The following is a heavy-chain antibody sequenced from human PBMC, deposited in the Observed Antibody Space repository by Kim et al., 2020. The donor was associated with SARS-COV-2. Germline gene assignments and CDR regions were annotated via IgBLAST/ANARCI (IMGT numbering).Heavy chain of an antibody. Sequence: SETLSLTCAVYGGSFSGYYWSWIRQPPGKGLEWIGEINHSGSTNYNPSLKSRVTISVDTSKNQFFLKLSSVTAADTAVYYCARGGDIVVVPAAMFRIQLWRNFYFWGQGTLVTVSS. CDR1: GGSFSGYY. CDR3: ARGGDIVVVPAAMFRIQLWRNFYF. D-gene: IGHD2-2*01. CDR2: INHSGST. V-gene: IGHV4-34*01. J-gene: IGHJ4*02.